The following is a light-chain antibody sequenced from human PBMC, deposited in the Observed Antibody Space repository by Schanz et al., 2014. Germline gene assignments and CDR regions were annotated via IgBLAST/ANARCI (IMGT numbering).Light chain of an antibody. Sequence: QSVLTQPPSASGPPGQRVTISCSGSSSNIGSNPVNWYQQLPRAAPTLLIYTSDQRPSGVPDRFSGSKSGTSASLAISGLQYEDEAHYYCCSSAGSYTWVFGGGTKLTVL. V-gene: IGLV1-44*01. CDR1: SSNIGSNP. CDR2: TSD. CDR3: CSSAGSYTWV. J-gene: IGLJ3*02.